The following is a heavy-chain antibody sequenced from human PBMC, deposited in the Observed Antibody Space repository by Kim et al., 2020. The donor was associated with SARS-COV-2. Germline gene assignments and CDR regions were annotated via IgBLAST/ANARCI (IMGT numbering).Heavy chain of an antibody. V-gene: IGHV4-39*01. J-gene: IGHJ5*02. D-gene: IGHD5-12*01. Sequence: KSRVTISVDTSKNQFSLKLSSVTAADTAVYYCARSTWWMATIVSDWFDPWGQGTLVTVSS. CDR3: ARSTWWMATIVSDWFDP.